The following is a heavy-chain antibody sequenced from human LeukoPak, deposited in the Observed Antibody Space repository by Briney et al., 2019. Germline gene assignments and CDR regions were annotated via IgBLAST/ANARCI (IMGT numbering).Heavy chain of an antibody. CDR3: ARPLRDY. CDR1: GYSLSSGYY. Sequence: SETLSLTCTVSGYSLSSGYYWGWIRQPPGKGLEWIGSIYHSGSTYYNPSLKSRVTISVDTSKNQFSLKLSSVTAADTAVYYCARPLRDYWGQGTLVTVSS. CDR2: IYHSGST. V-gene: IGHV4-38-2*02. J-gene: IGHJ4*02.